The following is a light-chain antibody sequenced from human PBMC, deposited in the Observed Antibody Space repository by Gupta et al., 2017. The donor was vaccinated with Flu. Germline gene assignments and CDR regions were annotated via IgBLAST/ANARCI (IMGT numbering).Light chain of an antibody. J-gene: IGKJ2*01. CDR1: QSISNN. CDR3: QQYNYWLFYT. CDR2: GAS. V-gene: IGKV3-15*01. Sequence: EIVMTQSPATLSVSLGERATLSCRASQSISNNLAWYQQKPGQAPRLLIYGASTRATGIPARFSGSEYGTQFTLTISSRQSEDIAIYYCQQYNYWLFYTFGQGTKLEIK.